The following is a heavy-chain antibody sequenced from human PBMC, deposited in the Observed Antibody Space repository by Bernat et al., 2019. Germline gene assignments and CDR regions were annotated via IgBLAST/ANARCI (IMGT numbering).Heavy chain of an antibody. D-gene: IGHD1-26*01. V-gene: IGHV3-21*01. CDR1: GFSFSSYS. CDR2: ISSFSTYI. J-gene: IGHJ3*02. CDR3: AREGGTVALVGATTFAFDI. Sequence: EVQLVESGGGLVKPGGSLRLSCAASGFSFSSYSMNWVRQAPGKGLEWVSSISSFSTYIYYADSLKGRFTISRDNAKNSLYLQMNRLRAEDTAVYYCAREGGTVALVGATTFAFDIWGQGTMVTVSS.